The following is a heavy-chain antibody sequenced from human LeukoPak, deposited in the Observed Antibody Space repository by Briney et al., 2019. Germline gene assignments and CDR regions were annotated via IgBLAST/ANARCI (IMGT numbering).Heavy chain of an antibody. Sequence: SETLSLTCAVYGGSFSGYYWSWIRQPPGKGLEWIGEINHSGSTNYNPSLKSRVTISVDTSKNQFSLKLSSVTAADTAVYYCARRDWGLYYYYCMDVWGKGTTVTVSS. CDR3: ARRDWGLYYYYCMDV. D-gene: IGHD3/OR15-3a*01. V-gene: IGHV4-34*01. J-gene: IGHJ6*03. CDR1: GGSFSGYY. CDR2: INHSGST.